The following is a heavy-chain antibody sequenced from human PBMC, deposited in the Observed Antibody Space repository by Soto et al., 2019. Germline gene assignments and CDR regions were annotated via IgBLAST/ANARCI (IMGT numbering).Heavy chain of an antibody. Sequence: QVQLVESGGGVVQPGRSLRLSCAASGFTFSSYAMHWVRQAPGKGLEWVAVISYDGSNKYYADSVKGRFTISRDNSKNTLYLQMNSLRAEDTAVYYCARDEYYGWYFDLWGRGTLVTVSS. D-gene: IGHD4-17*01. CDR2: ISYDGSNK. J-gene: IGHJ2*01. CDR1: GFTFSSYA. V-gene: IGHV3-30-3*01. CDR3: ARDEYYGWYFDL.